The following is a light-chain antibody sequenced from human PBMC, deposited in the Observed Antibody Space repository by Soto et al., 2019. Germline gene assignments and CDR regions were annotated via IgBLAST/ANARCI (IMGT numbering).Light chain of an antibody. V-gene: IGLV2-11*01. CDR2: DVT. CDR1: ANDVGGHNY. CDR3: YSYAGTYTFV. J-gene: IGLJ1*01. Sequence: QSALTQPRSVSGPPGQSATISCTGTANDVGGHNYVSWYQQHPGEAPKLLIYDVTERPSGVPDRFSGSKSGNTASLTISGLQTEDEADYYCYSYAGTYTFVFGTGTRSPS.